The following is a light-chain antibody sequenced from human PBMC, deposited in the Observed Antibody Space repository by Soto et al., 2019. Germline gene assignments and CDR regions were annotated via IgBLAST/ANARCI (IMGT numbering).Light chain of an antibody. Sequence: QSVLTQPPSVSGSPGQSVAISCTGTSSVVGSYNRVSWYQQPPGSALNLMIYEVSNRLSGVLDRFSGSMSGNTASLTISGLQAEDEADYYCNSYTGSSTYVFGTGTKVTVL. J-gene: IGLJ1*01. CDR1: SSVVGSYNR. CDR2: EVS. CDR3: NSYTGSSTYV. V-gene: IGLV2-18*02.